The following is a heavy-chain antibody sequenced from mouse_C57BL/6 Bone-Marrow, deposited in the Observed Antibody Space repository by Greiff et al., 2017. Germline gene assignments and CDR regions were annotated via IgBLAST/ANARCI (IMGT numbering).Heavy chain of an antibody. J-gene: IGHJ4*01. D-gene: IGHD2-4*01. CDR2: IYPRDGST. V-gene: IGHV1-78*01. CDR1: GYTFTDHT. Sequence: QVQLQQSDAELVKPGASVKISCKVSGYTFTDHTIHWMKQRPEQGLEWIGYIYPRDGSTKYNEKFKGKATLTADKSSSTAYMQLNSLTSEDSAVYFCARDYYDYDYYYAMDYWGQGTSVTVSS. CDR3: ARDYYDYDYYYAMDY.